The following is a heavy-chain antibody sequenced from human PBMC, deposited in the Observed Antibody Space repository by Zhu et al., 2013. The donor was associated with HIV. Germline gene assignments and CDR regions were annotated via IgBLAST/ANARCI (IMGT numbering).Heavy chain of an antibody. Sequence: QVQLVQSGAEVKKPGASVKVSCKASGYTFTDYYMHWVRQAPGQGLEWMGWISAYNGNTNYAQKLQGRVTMTTDTSTSTAYMELRTLRSDDTAVYYCARVAPSDYYYYMDVWGKGTTVTVSS. V-gene: IGHV1-18*04. J-gene: IGHJ6*03. CDR2: ISAYNGNT. CDR1: GYTFTDYY. CDR3: ARVAPSDYYYYMDV.